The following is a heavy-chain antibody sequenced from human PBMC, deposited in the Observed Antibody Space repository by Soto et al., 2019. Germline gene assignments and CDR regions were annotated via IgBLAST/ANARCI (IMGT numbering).Heavy chain of an antibody. CDR2: IYHSGNT. CDR1: GGSISSGDYY. D-gene: IGHD3-10*01. CDR3: ARTLAGYGSEFEY. V-gene: IGHV4-30-4*01. J-gene: IGHJ4*02. Sequence: QVQLQESGPGLVKPSQTLSLTYTFSGGSISSGDYYWSWIRQPPGKGLEWIGNIYHSGNTYYNPSRKSRVTLSADTSKNPFSLKLSSVTAADTAVYYCARTLAGYGSEFEYWGQGTLVTVSS.